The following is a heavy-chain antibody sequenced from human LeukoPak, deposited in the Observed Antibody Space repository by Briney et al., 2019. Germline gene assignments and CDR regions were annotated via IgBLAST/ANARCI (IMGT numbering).Heavy chain of an antibody. V-gene: IGHV3-21*01. Sequence: GGSLRLSCAASGFTFSSYSMNWVRQAPGKGLGWVSSISSSSSYIYYADSVKGRFTISRDNAKNSLYLQMNSLRAEDTAVYYCARDGEYSSGSFDYWGQGTLVTVSS. CDR3: ARDGEYSSGSFDY. J-gene: IGHJ4*02. D-gene: IGHD6-19*01. CDR1: GFTFSSYS. CDR2: ISSSSSYI.